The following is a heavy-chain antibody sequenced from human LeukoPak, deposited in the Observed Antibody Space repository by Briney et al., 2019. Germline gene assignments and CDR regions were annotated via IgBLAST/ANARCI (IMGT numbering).Heavy chain of an antibody. J-gene: IGHJ4*02. Sequence: SETLSLTCTVSGGSISSGGYYWSWIRQHPGKGLEWIGYIYYSGSTYYNPSLKSRVTISVDTSKNQFSLNLSSVTAADTAVYYCARHVGQSGGPLAYWGQGTLVTVSS. CDR1: GGSISSGGYY. CDR3: ARHVGQSGGPLAY. D-gene: IGHD3/OR15-3a*01. V-gene: IGHV4-31*03. CDR2: IYYSGST.